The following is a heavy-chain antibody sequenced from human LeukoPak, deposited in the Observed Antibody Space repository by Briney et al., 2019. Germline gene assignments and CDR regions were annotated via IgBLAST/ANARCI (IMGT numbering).Heavy chain of an antibody. V-gene: IGHV3-48*04. J-gene: IGHJ3*02. CDR3: ARGRDGYNLVDAFDI. D-gene: IGHD5-24*01. CDR2: ISSSSSTI. Sequence: GGSLRLSCAASGFTFSSNSMNWVRQAPGKGLEWVSYISSSSSTIYYADSLKGRFTISRDNAKNSLYLQMNSLRAEDTAVYYCARGRDGYNLVDAFDIWGQGIMVTVSS. CDR1: GFTFSSNS.